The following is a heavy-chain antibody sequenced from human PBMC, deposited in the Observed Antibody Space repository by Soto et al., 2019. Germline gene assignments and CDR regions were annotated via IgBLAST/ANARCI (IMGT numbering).Heavy chain of an antibody. CDR3: ARMGLRDLNWFDP. J-gene: IGHJ5*02. CDR2: ISAYNGNT. V-gene: IGHV1-18*01. Sequence: GYTFTSYGISWVRQAPGQGLEWMGWISAYNGNTNYAQKLQGRVTMTTDTSTSTAYMELRSLRSDDTAVYHCARMGLRDLNWFDPWGQGTLVTVSS. CDR1: GYTFTSYG. D-gene: IGHD4-17*01.